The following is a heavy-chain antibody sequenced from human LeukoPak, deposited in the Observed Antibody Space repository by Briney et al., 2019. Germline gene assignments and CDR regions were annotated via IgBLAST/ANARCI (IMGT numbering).Heavy chain of an antibody. D-gene: IGHD3-10*01. CDR2: IYYSGST. CDR3: ARVGYSSSGNYYNDRGAFDY. V-gene: IGHV4-61*05. J-gene: IGHJ4*02. Sequence: PSETLSLTCTFSGGSISSTTHYWALIRQPPGKGLEWIGYIYYSGSTNYNPSLKSRVTISVDTSKNQFSLKLSSVTAADTAVYYCARVGYSSSGNYYNDRGAFDYWGQGTLVTVSS. CDR1: GGSISSTTHY.